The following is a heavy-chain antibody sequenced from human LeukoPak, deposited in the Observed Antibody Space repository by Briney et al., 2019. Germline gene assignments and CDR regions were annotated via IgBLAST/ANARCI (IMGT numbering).Heavy chain of an antibody. CDR3: ARGYSSSWYRGYFDY. CDR2: INHSGST. Sequence: PSETLSLTCAVYGGSFSGYYWSWIRQPPGKGLEWIGKINHSGSTNYNPSLKSRVTISVDTSKNQFSLKLSSVTAADTAVYYCARGYSSSWYRGYFDYWGQGTLVTVSS. CDR1: GGSFSGYY. J-gene: IGHJ4*02. V-gene: IGHV4-34*01. D-gene: IGHD6-13*01.